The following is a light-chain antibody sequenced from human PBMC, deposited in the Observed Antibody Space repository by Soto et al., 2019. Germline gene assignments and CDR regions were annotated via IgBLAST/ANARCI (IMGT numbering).Light chain of an antibody. CDR1: TTDVGGYNY. J-gene: IGLJ2*01. CDR3: SSYEASNTVV. V-gene: IGLV2-8*01. Sequence: QSDLTQPPSASGSPGQSVTFSCTGTTTDVGGYNYVSWYQQHPGKAPKLIIYEVNKRPSGVPHRFSGSKSGNTASLTVSGLQAEDEADYYCSSYEASNTVVFGGGTKLTVL. CDR2: EVN.